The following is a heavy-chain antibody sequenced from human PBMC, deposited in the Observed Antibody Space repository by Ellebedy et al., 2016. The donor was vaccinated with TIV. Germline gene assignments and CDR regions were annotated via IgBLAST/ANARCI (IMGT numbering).Heavy chain of an antibody. J-gene: IGHJ4*02. CDR3: ARDWSGH. V-gene: IGHV1-18*04. CDR1: GYTFTSYG. CDR2: ISANNGDT. Sequence: AASVKVSCKTSGYTFTSYGIRWVRQAPGQGLAWMGWISANNGDTNYAQKFQGRVTMTTDTSTTTVYMELRSLRSDDTAVYYCARDWSGHWGQGTLVTVSS. D-gene: IGHD3-3*01.